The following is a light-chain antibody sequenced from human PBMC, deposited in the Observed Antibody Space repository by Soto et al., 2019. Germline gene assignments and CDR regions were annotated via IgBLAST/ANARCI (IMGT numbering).Light chain of an antibody. V-gene: IGKV3D-20*02. CDR3: QQRSNLPPT. Sequence: ESVLTQSPGTLSLSPGERSTLSCRAIQSVSSRYLAWYQQKPGQAPRLVIYGASSRATGIPERFSGSGSGTDFTLTISRLEPEDFAVYYCQQRSNLPPTFGQGTRLEIK. J-gene: IGKJ5*01. CDR2: GAS. CDR1: QSVSSRY.